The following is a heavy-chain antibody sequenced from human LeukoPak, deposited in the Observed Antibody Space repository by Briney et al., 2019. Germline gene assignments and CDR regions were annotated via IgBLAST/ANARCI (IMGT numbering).Heavy chain of an antibody. V-gene: IGHV4-59*11. Sequence: PETLSLTCTVSGGSISTHYWTWIRQPPGKGLEWIGYISYIGSTNYNPSLKSRVTISVDTSKNRFSLKLSAMTAADTAVYFCARDQTTVTKGFDIWGQGTVVTVSS. J-gene: IGHJ3*02. CDR3: ARDQTTVTKGFDI. CDR2: ISYIGST. D-gene: IGHD4-17*01. CDR1: GGSISTHY.